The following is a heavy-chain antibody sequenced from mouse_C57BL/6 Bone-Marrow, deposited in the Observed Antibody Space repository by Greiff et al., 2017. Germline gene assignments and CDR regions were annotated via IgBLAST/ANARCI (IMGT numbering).Heavy chain of an antibody. J-gene: IGHJ3*01. Sequence: EVKVVESGGDLVKPGGSLKLSCAASGFTFSSYGMSWVRQTPDKRLEWVATISSGGSYTYYPDSVKGRFTISRDNAKNTLYLQMSSLKSEDTAMYYCARLQLGPWFAYWGQGTLVTVSA. D-gene: IGHD4-1*02. CDR2: ISSGGSYT. V-gene: IGHV5-6*01. CDR3: ARLQLGPWFAY. CDR1: GFTFSSYG.